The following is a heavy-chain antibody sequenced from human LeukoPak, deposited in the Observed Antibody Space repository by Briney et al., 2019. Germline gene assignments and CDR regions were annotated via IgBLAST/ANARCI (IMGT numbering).Heavy chain of an antibody. CDR1: RFTFSSYN. CDR2: ISSRSSYI. D-gene: IGHD2-21*02. CDR3: MVTHPQHYYFDY. V-gene: IGHV3-21*01. Sequence: GGSLRLSCAASRFTFSSYNMNWVRQAPGKGLEWVSSISSRSSYIYYADSVKGRFTISRDNAKNSLYLQMNSLRAEDTAVYRCMVTHPQHYYFDYWGQGTLVTVSS. J-gene: IGHJ4*02.